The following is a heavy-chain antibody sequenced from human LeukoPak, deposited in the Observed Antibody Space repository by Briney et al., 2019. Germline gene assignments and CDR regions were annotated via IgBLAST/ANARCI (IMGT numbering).Heavy chain of an antibody. J-gene: IGHJ4*02. Sequence: GGSLRLSCAASGFIFSSAWMTWVRQAPGKGLEWVGHIKNRTNGGTTDYAAPVKGRFIISRDDSKNTLYLQMNSLRTEDTAVYYCARGFCSSTSCYQGPFDFWGQGTLVTVSS. CDR1: GFIFSSAW. D-gene: IGHD2-2*01. CDR2: IKNRTNGGTT. CDR3: ARGFCSSTSCYQGPFDF. V-gene: IGHV3-15*01.